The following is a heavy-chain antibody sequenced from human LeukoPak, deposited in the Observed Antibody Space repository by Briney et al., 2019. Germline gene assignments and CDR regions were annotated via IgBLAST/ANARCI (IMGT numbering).Heavy chain of an antibody. V-gene: IGHV3-30*18. J-gene: IGHJ6*02. CDR2: ISYDGSNK. Sequence: GRSLKLSCAASGFTFSSYGMHWVRQAPGKGLEWVAVISYDGSNKYYADSVKGRFTISRDNSKNTLYLQMNSLRAEDTAVYYCAKDHIPGIAAAGTGPNYYYGMDVWGQGTTVTVSS. D-gene: IGHD6-13*01. CDR1: GFTFSSYG. CDR3: AKDHIPGIAAAGTGPNYYYGMDV.